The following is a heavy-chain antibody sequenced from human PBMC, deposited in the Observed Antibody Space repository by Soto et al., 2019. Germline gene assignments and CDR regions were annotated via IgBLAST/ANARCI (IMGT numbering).Heavy chain of an antibody. Sequence: PGGSLRLSCAASGFTFSSYAMSWVRQAPGKGLEWVSTLSGSGGSTYYADSVKGRFTISRDNSKNTLYLQMNSLRAEDTAIYYCAKKSTISVPKYYFDYWGQGTLVTVSS. CDR2: LSGSGGST. J-gene: IGHJ4*02. CDR1: GFTFSSYA. V-gene: IGHV3-23*01. D-gene: IGHD3-3*01. CDR3: AKKSTISVPKYYFDY.